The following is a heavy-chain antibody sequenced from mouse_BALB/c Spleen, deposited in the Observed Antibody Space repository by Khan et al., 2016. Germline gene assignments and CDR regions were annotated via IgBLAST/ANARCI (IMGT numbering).Heavy chain of an antibody. Sequence: VQLQQPGAELVKPGASVKLSCTASAFNIKDTYMHWVKQRPEQGLEWIGRIDPANGNTKYDPKFQGKATITADTSSNTAYLQLSSLTSEDTAVYCCARRGPLYYYGSSYGYWGQGTTLTVSS. V-gene: IGHV14-3*02. CDR1: AFNIKDTY. CDR3: ARRGPLYYYGSSYGY. J-gene: IGHJ2*01. CDR2: IDPANGNT. D-gene: IGHD1-1*01.